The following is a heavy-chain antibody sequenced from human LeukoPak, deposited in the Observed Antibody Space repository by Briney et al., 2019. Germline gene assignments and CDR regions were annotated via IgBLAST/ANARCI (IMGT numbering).Heavy chain of an antibody. V-gene: IGHV3-23*01. CDR2: ITGSGGST. J-gene: IGHJ4*02. Sequence: GGSLRLSCAASGFTFSSYSMNWVRQAPGKGLEWVSTITGSGGSTYYADSVKGRFTISRDNSKNTLYLQMNSLRAEDTAVYYCAKGWYVDYWGQGTLVTVSS. D-gene: IGHD5-24*01. CDR1: GFTFSSYS. CDR3: AKGWYVDY.